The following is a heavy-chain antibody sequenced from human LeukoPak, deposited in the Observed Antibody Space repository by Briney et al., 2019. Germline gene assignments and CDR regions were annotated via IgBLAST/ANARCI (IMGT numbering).Heavy chain of an antibody. J-gene: IGHJ5*02. CDR1: GFTFSDHY. Sequence: PGGSLRLSCAASGFTFSDHYMDWVRQAPGKGLEWVGRIRNKANSYTTEYAASVKGRFTISRDDSKNSLYLQMNSLRAEDTAVYYCALSSGWYRNWFDPWGQGTLVTVSS. D-gene: IGHD6-19*01. CDR3: ALSSGWYRNWFDP. CDR2: IRNKANSYTT. V-gene: IGHV3-72*01.